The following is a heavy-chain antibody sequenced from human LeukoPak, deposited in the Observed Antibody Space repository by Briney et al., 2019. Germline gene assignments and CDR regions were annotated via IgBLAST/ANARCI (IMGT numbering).Heavy chain of an antibody. J-gene: IGHJ3*02. D-gene: IGHD3-22*01. CDR3: ARPTTYYYDSSGYTDAFDI. V-gene: IGHV4-39*01. Sequence: PSETLSLTCTVSGGSISSRSYYWGWIRQPPGKGLEWIGSIYYSGSTYYNPSLKSRVTISVDTSKNQFSLKLSSVTAADTAVYYCARPTTYYYDSSGYTDAFDIWGQGTMVTVSS. CDR1: GGSISSRSYY. CDR2: IYYSGST.